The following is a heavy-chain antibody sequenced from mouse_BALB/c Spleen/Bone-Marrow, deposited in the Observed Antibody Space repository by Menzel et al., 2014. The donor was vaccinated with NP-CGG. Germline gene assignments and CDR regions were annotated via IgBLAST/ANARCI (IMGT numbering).Heavy chain of an antibody. CDR1: GFSLTGYG. CDR2: IWGDGRT. V-gene: IGHV2-6-7*01. Sequence: QVQLQQPGPGLVAPSQSLSITCTVPGFSLTGYGVNWVRQPPGKGLEWLGMIWGDGRTDYNSALKSRLSISKDNSKSQVFLKMNSLQTDDTARYYCARHYGSNYYAMDYWGQGTSVTVSS. D-gene: IGHD1-1*01. CDR3: ARHYGSNYYAMDY. J-gene: IGHJ4*01.